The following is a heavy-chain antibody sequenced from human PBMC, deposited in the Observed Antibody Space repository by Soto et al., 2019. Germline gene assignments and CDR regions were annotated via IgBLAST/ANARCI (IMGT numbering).Heavy chain of an antibody. V-gene: IGHV3-48*03. Sequence: GRSLRLSCAASGFTFSSYEMNWVRQAPVKGLDWVSYISSGGTTIYYADSVKGRFTISRDNAKNSLYLQMNSLRAEDTAVYYCARWGPYYYDTSGYFGWGQGTVVTVSS. D-gene: IGHD3-22*01. CDR2: ISSGGTTI. CDR3: ARWGPYYYDTSGYFG. CDR1: GFTFSSYE. J-gene: IGHJ4*02.